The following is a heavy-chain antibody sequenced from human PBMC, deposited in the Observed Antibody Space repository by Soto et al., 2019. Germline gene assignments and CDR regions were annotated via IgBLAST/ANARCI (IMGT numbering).Heavy chain of an antibody. D-gene: IGHD3-10*01. CDR3: ARDGDARFESFLAY. CDR2: LYAGGST. J-gene: IGHJ4*02. CDR1: GFSVSDKF. V-gene: IGHV3-66*01. Sequence: GGSLRLSCAASGFSVSDKFMTWVRQPPGKGLEWVSILYAGGSTYYADSVRGRFTISRDNSENTLFLQMNSLTADDTAVYYCARDGDARFESFLAYWGQGTLVTVSS.